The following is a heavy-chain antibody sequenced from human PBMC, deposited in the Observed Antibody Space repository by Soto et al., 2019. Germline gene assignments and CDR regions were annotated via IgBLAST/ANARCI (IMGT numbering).Heavy chain of an antibody. CDR1: GGSINGYY. V-gene: IGHV4-59*01. D-gene: IGHD6-13*01. J-gene: IGHJ5*02. CDR2: MYYTGNS. Sequence: SETLSLTCTVSGGSINGYYWSWIRQPPGKGLEWIGYMYYTGNSNYSPSLKSRVTISVDKSQHQFSLKLSSVTAADTAMYYCARVKYTSSWYNWFDLWGPG. CDR3: ARVKYTSSWYNWFDL.